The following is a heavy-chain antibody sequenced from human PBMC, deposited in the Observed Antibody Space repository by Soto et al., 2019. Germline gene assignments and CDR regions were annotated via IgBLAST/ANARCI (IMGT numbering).Heavy chain of an antibody. CDR2: IIPIFGTA. D-gene: IGHD3-22*01. CDR1: GGTFSSYA. CDR3: ARGRGVTMIVVAHYYYYGMDV. V-gene: IGHV1-69*13. J-gene: IGHJ6*02. Sequence: ASVKVSCKASGGTFSSYAISWVRQAPGQGLEWMGGIIPIFGTANYAQKFQGRVTITADESTGTAYMELSSLRSEDTAVYYCARGRGVTMIVVAHYYYYGMDVWGQGTTVTVSS.